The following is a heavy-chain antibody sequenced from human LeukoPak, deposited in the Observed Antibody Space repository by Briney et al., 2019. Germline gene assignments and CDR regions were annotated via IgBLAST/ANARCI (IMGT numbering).Heavy chain of an antibody. Sequence: PGGSLRLSCAASGFTVSSNYMSWVRQAPGKGLEWVSVIYSGGSTYYADSVKGRFTISRDNSKNTLYLQMNSLRGEDTAVYYCARAASWEYYFDHWGQGTLVTVPS. J-gene: IGHJ4*02. CDR3: ARAASWEYYFDH. CDR1: GFTVSSNY. V-gene: IGHV3-53*01. CDR2: IYSGGST. D-gene: IGHD1-26*01.